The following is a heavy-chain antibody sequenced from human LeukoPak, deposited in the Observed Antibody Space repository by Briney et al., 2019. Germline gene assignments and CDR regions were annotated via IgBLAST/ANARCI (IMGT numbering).Heavy chain of an antibody. J-gene: IGHJ4*02. Sequence: GGSLRLSCAASGFTFSSYGMHWVRQAPGKGLEWVAVIWYDGSNKYYADSVKGRFTISRDNSKNTLYLQMNSLRAEDTAVYYCAKTGLWSMIVGNFDYWGQGTLVTVSS. CDR3: AKTGLWSMIVGNFDY. D-gene: IGHD3-22*01. CDR2: IWYDGSNK. CDR1: GFTFSSYG. V-gene: IGHV3-33*06.